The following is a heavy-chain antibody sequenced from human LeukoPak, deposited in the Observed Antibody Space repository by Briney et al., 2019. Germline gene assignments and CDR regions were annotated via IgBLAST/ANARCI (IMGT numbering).Heavy chain of an antibody. CDR3: AREMTTPNYYYYMDV. CDR1: GYTFTSSG. Sequence: GASVKVSCKASGYTFTSSGISWVRQAPGQGLEWMGWISAYKGNTNYAQKLQGRVTMTTDTSTSTAYMELRSLRSDDTAVYYCAREMTTPNYYYYMDVWGKGTTVTISS. J-gene: IGHJ6*03. V-gene: IGHV1-18*01. D-gene: IGHD4-17*01. CDR2: ISAYKGNT.